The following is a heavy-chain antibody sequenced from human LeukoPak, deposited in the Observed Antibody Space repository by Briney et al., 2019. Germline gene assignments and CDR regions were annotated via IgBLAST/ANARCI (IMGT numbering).Heavy chain of an antibody. J-gene: IGHJ6*03. Sequence: PSETLSLTCTVSGYSISSGYYWVWIRQPPGKGLEWIGCIYYSGTTYYNPSLKSRITISVDTSKNQFSLKLSSVTAADTAMYYCARDQPYMDVWGKGTTVTVSS. V-gene: IGHV4-38-2*02. CDR2: IYYSGTT. CDR1: GYSISSGYY. CDR3: ARDQPYMDV.